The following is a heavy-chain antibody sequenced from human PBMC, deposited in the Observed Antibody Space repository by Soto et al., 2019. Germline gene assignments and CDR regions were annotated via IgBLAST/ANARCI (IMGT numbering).Heavy chain of an antibody. J-gene: IGHJ4*02. CDR3: ARDNVPSDFFDY. CDR2: ISSRGSYI. Sequence: PWGALRLSCAASGFTFSNYNMHWVRQAPGKGLEWVSSISSRGSYIYYADSVKGRFTISRDNSKNSPYLQMNSLRAEDTAVYYCARDNVPSDFFDYWGQGTLVTVSS. CDR1: GFTFSNYN. V-gene: IGHV3-21*01. D-gene: IGHD2-8*01.